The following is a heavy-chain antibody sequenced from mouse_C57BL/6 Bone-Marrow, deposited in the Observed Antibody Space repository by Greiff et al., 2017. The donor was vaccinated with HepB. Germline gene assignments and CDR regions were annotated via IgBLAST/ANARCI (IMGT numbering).Heavy chain of an antibody. D-gene: IGHD1-3*01. CDR1: GFTFTDYY. CDR3: ARYLNETGFAY. J-gene: IGHJ3*01. V-gene: IGHV7-3*01. Sequence: EVKLMESGGGLVQPGGSLSLSCAASGFTFTDYYMSWVRQPPGKALEWLGFIRNKANGYTTEYSASVKGRFTISRDNSQSILYLQMNALRAEDSATYYCARYLNETGFAYWGQGTLVTVSA. CDR2: IRNKANGYTT.